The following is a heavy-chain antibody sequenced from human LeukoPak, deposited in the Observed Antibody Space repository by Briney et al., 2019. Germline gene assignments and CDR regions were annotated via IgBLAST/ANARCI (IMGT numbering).Heavy chain of an antibody. J-gene: IGHJ5*02. CDR1: GYTFTSYG. V-gene: IGHV1-18*01. CDR3: AREDYGSYYLP. Sequence: ASVKVSCKASGYTFTSYGISWVRQAPGQGLEWMGWISAYNGNTNYAQKLQGRVTMTTDTSTSPAYLELRSLRSGDTAVYYCAREDYGSYYLPWGQGTLVTVSS. D-gene: IGHD1-26*01. CDR2: ISAYNGNT.